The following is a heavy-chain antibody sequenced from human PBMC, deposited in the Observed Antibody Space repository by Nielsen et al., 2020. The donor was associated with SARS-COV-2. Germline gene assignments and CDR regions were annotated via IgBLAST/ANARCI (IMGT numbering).Heavy chain of an antibody. Sequence: VRQMPGKGLEWMGRIDPSDSYTNYGPSFQGHVTISADKSISTAYLQWSSLKASDTAMYYCARLGGGIAAAGAYYYYGMDVWGQGTTVTVSS. CDR3: ARLGGGIAAAGAYYYYGMDV. CDR2: IDPSDSYT. J-gene: IGHJ6*02. D-gene: IGHD6-13*01. V-gene: IGHV5-10-1*01.